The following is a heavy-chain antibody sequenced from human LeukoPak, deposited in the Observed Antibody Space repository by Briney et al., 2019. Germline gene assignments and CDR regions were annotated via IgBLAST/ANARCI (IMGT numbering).Heavy chain of an antibody. CDR1: GYTFTGYY. CDR2: INPHSGGT. J-gene: IGHJ4*02. D-gene: IGHD3-10*01. Sequence: ASVKVSCKASGYTFTGYYMHWVRQAPGQGLEWMGWINPHSGGTNYAQKFQGRVTMTRDTSFSTAYLELSRLTSDDTAVYYCARRSGSRTMTNDYWGQGTLVTVSS. V-gene: IGHV1-2*02. CDR3: ARRSGSRTMTNDY.